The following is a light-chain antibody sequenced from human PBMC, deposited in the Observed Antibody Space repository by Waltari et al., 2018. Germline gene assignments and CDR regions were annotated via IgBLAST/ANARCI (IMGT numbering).Light chain of an antibody. J-gene: IGKJ5*01. CDR3: QQRSNWPRIS. Sequence: FVLTQSPDSLSLSAGERATLSCRSSQDIKKFLAWYQQKPGQAPRLIIHDAYTRSTGIPARFSGSGSGTDFTLTISSVEPEDFAVYYCQQRSNWPRISFGQGTRLELK. CDR1: QDIKKF. V-gene: IGKV3-11*01. CDR2: DAY.